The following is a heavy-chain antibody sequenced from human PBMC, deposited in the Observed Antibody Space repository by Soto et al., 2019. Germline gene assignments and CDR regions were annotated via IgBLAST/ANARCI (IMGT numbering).Heavy chain of an antibody. V-gene: IGHV4-39*01. Sequence: SETLSLTCTVSGGSISSSSYYWGWIRQPPGKGLEWIGSIYYSGSTYYNPSLKSRVTISVDTSKNQFSLKLSSVTAADTAVYYCANIAAAGFYFDYWGQGTLVTVSS. CDR2: IYYSGST. CDR3: ANIAAAGFYFDY. D-gene: IGHD6-13*01. CDR1: GGSISSSSYY. J-gene: IGHJ4*02.